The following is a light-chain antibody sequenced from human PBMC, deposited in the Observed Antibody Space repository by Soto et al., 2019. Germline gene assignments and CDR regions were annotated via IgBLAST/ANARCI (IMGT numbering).Light chain of an antibody. CDR3: QQYGSSPYT. CDR2: GAS. Sequence: EIVLTQSPGTLSLSPGERATLSCRASQSVSSSYLAWYQQKPGQAPRLLLYGASSRATGIPDRFSGSGSGTGFTLPISRLEPEDFAVYYCQQYGSSPYTFGQGTKLEI. CDR1: QSVSSSY. V-gene: IGKV3-20*01. J-gene: IGKJ2*01.